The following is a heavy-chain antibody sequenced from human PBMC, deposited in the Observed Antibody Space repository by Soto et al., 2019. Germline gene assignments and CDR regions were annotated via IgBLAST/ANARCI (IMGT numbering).Heavy chain of an antibody. V-gene: IGHV4-59*01. CDR3: AMYYDFWTGLDY. CDR2: MIYSGNA. CDR1: GGYMSNYY. J-gene: IGHJ4*02. D-gene: IGHD3-3*01. Sequence: PSETRSLTCTVSGGYMSNYYWGWVRQPPGKGLEWIGYMIYSGNANYNPSRRGRVTISVDVSKSQFSLKLTSVTTADTVVYYCAMYYDFWTGLDYWGQGTLVNVSS.